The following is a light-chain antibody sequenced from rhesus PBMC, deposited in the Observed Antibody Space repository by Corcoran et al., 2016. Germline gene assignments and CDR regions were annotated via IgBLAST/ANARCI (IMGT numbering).Light chain of an antibody. CDR2: GAS. CDR3: QQYSNWPLT. CDR1: QSVSSS. Sequence: EIVMTQSPATLSLSPGERATLSCRASQSVSSSLAWYQQKPGPAPRLLIYGASSRATGIPARFRGSGSGTEFTLTISSLEPEDFAVYYCQQYSNWPLTFGGGTKVEIK. J-gene: IGKJ4*01. V-gene: IGKV3-42*03.